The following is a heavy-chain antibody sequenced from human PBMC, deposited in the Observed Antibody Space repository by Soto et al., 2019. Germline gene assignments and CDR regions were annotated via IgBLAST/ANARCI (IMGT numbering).Heavy chain of an antibody. Sequence: GESLKISCKGSGYSFTSYWIGWVRQMPGKGLEWMGIIYPGDSDTRYSPSFQGQVTISADKSISTAYLQWSSLKASDTAMYYCAGHIGGNYPNYYYSGMDVWGQGTTVTVSS. CDR2: IYPGDSDT. CDR1: GYSFTSYW. J-gene: IGHJ6*02. D-gene: IGHD4-4*01. CDR3: AGHIGGNYPNYYYSGMDV. V-gene: IGHV5-51*01.